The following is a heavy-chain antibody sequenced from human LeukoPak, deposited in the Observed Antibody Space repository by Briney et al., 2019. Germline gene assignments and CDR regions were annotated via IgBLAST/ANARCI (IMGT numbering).Heavy chain of an antibody. CDR1: GFTFSSYW. CDR2: INSDGSST. J-gene: IGHJ4*02. V-gene: IGHV3-74*01. Sequence: PGGSLRLSCAASGFTFSSYWMHWVRQAPGKGLVWVSRINSDGSSTYYADSVKGRFTISRDNSKNTLYLQMNSLRAEDTAIYYCAKDRRLPWDYFDSWGQGTLVTVSS. D-gene: IGHD5-12*01. CDR3: AKDRRLPWDYFDS.